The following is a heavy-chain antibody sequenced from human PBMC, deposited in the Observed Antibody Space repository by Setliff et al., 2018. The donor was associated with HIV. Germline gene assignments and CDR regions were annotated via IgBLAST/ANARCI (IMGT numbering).Heavy chain of an antibody. Sequence: QAGGSLRLSCAASGFTFSIYSMNWVRQAPGKGLEWVSYISSGSSTIYYADSVKGRFTISRDNAKNSLYLQMNSLRAEDTAVYYCVKDRILQTYYYDSSGPGWGQGTLVTVSS. CDR1: GFTFSIYS. J-gene: IGHJ4*02. CDR3: VKDRILQTYYYDSSGPG. D-gene: IGHD3-22*01. V-gene: IGHV3-48*01. CDR2: ISSGSSTI.